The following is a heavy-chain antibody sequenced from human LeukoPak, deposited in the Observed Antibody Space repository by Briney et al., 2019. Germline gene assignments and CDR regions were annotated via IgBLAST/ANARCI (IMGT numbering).Heavy chain of an antibody. J-gene: IGHJ3*02. CDR3: ARGAYCGGDCYRADDAFDI. CDR1: GGSISSYY. CDR2: IYTSGST. V-gene: IGHV4-4*07. Sequence: SETLSLTCTVSGGSISSYYWSWIRQPAGKGLEWIGRIYTSGSTNYNPSLKSRVTMSVDTSKNQFSLKLSSVTAADTAVYYCARGAYCGGDCYRADDAFDIWGQGTMVTVSS. D-gene: IGHD2-21*01.